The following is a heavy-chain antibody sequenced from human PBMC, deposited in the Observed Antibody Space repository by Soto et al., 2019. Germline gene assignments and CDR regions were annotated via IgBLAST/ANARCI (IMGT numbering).Heavy chain of an antibody. CDR2: INHSGST. Sequence: SETLSLTCAVYGGSFSGYYWSWIRQPPGKGLELIGEINHSGSTNSNPSLKSRVTISVDTSKNQFSLKLSSVTAADTAVYYCARAGYFGSGSSPGSRDVWGKGTTVT. J-gene: IGHJ6*03. V-gene: IGHV4-34*01. CDR3: ARAGYFGSGSSPGSRDV. D-gene: IGHD3-10*01. CDR1: GGSFSGYY.